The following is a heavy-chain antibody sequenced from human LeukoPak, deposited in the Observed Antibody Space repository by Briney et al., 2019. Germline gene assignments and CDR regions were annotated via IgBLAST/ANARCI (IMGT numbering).Heavy chain of an antibody. Sequence: GGSLRVSCAASGFTFSSYAMSWVRQAPGKGLEWVSAISGSGGSTYYADSVKGRFTISRDNSKNTLYLQMNSLRAEDTAVYYCAKDGYCSGGSCPFNYWGQGTLVTVSS. D-gene: IGHD2-15*01. CDR3: AKDGYCSGGSCPFNY. J-gene: IGHJ4*02. CDR1: GFTFSSYA. V-gene: IGHV3-23*01. CDR2: ISGSGGST.